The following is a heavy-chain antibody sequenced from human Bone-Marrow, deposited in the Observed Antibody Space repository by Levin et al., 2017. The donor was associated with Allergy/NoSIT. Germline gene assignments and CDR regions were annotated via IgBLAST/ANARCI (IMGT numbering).Heavy chain of an antibody. D-gene: IGHD3-22*01. CDR1: GGSMNSYS. J-gene: IGHJ6*02. CDR2: KNYVGST. V-gene: IGHV4-59*01. Sequence: SETLSLTCSVSGGSMNSYSWSWIRQPPGKGLEWIGYKNYVGSTNYNPSLKSRVTMSVDTSKNKFSLKLTSVTTADTAVYYCARGRWWDGGYLSRTQNSYYYYAMDVWGQGTTVTVSS. CDR3: ARGRWWDGGYLSRTQNSYYYYAMDV.